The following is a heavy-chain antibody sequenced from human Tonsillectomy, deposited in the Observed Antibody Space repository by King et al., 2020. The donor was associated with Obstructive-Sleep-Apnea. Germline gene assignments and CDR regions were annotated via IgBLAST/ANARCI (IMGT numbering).Heavy chain of an antibody. J-gene: IGHJ6*02. V-gene: IGHV3-30*18. CDR3: AKAPYYDILTGYWGDYYYYGIDV. Sequence: VQLVESGGGVVQPGRSLRLSCAASGFTFSNYGMHWVRQAPGKGLEWVAVISYDGSNKYYADSVKGRFTISRDNSKNTLYLQMNSLRAEDTAVYYCAKAPYYDILTGYWGDYYYYGIDVWGQGTTVTVSS. CDR2: ISYDGSNK. D-gene: IGHD3-9*01. CDR1: GFTFSNYG.